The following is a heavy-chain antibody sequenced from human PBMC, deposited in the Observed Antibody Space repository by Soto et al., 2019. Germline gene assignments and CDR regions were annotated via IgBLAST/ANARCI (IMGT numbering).Heavy chain of an antibody. CDR3: ARRLLGSGRENCFDP. CDR1: GYSFTSYW. V-gene: IGHV5-51*01. D-gene: IGHD6-19*01. CDR2: TYPRQSHT. J-gene: IGHJ5*02. Sequence: GESLKISCSGSGYSFTSYWIGWVRQMPGKGLKRMWFTYPRQSHTRYSPPFKGEVTISADKSISTAYLQWSSLKASDTAMYYCARRLLGSGRENCFDPWGQGXLVTVPS.